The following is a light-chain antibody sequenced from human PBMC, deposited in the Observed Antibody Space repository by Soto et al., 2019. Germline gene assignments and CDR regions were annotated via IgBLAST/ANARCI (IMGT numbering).Light chain of an antibody. J-gene: IGLJ1*01. CDR3: SSYRTGGPFV. CDR1: SSDVGGYNY. Sequence: QSVLAQPASVSGSPGQSIAISCTGTSSDVGGYNYVSWYQQLPGKAPKLLISEVSNRPSGVSHRFSGSKSGNTASLTISGPQAEDEADYYCSSYRTGGPFVFGTGTKGTLL. CDR2: EVS. V-gene: IGLV2-14*01.